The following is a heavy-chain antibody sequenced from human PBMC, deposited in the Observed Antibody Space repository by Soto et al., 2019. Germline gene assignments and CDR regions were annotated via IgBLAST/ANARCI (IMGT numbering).Heavy chain of an antibody. V-gene: IGHV3-21*01. CDR2: ISSSSSYI. CDR1: GFTLSSYS. D-gene: IGHD3-22*01. Sequence: EVQLVESGGGLVKPGGSLRLSCAASGFTLSSYSMNWVRQAPGKGLEWVSSISSSSSYIYYADSVKGRFTISRDNAKNSLYLQMNSLRAEDTAVYYCARDSTAMEYSDSSGPFDYWGQGTLVTVSS. CDR3: ARDSTAMEYSDSSGPFDY. J-gene: IGHJ4*02.